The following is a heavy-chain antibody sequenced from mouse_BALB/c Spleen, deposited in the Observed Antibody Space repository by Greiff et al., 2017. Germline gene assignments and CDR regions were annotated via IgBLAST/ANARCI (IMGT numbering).Heavy chain of an antibody. CDR2: INPNNGGT. CDR1: GYTFTEYT. J-gene: IGHJ3*01. CDR3: ARDDYDVEAY. V-gene: IGHV1-22*01. Sequence: VHVKQSGAELVRPGVSVKISCKGSGYTFTEYTMHWVKQSHGKSLEWIGGINPNNGGTSYNQKFKGKATLTVDKSSSTAYMELRSLTSEDSAVYYCARDDYDVEAYWGQGTLVTVSA. D-gene: IGHD2-4*01.